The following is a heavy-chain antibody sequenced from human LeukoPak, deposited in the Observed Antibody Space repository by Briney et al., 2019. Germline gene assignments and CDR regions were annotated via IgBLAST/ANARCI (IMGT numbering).Heavy chain of an antibody. CDR3: AKAPPGKFDP. Sequence: GGTLRLPCAASGFTFTSYAMNWVRQAPGKGRERVSAISGSGENTYYGHSEKGRFTISRDNSKNTLYLQMNSLRAEDTAVYYCAKAPPGKFDPWGQGTLVTVSS. J-gene: IGHJ5*02. CDR2: ISGSGENT. D-gene: IGHD3-10*01. CDR1: GFTFTSYA. V-gene: IGHV3-23*01.